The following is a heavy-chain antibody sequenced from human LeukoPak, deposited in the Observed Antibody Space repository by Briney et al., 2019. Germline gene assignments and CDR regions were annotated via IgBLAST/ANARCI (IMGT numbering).Heavy chain of an antibody. D-gene: IGHD4-23*01. Sequence: PGGSLRLSCAASGFTFSSYSMNWVRQAPAKGLEWVSYISSSSSTIYYADSVKGRFTISRDNAKNSLYLQMNSLRDEDTAVYYCARVQPPPTVVTPRYYYYGMDVWGQGTTVTVSS. J-gene: IGHJ6*02. CDR2: ISSSSSTI. CDR1: GFTFSSYS. CDR3: ARVQPPPTVVTPRYYYYGMDV. V-gene: IGHV3-48*02.